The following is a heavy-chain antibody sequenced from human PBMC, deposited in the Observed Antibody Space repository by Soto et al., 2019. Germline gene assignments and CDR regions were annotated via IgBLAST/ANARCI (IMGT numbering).Heavy chain of an antibody. CDR1: GYDFTTYG. CDR2: ISAHNGNT. V-gene: IGHV1-18*01. D-gene: IGHD1-20*01. Sequence: QVHLVQSGAEVKKPGASVKVSCKGSGYDFTTYGITWVRQAPGQGLEWMAWISAHNGNTDYAQKLQGRVTVTRNTSTISAYLELRRLRSDAADVYYCARGRYGAYWGQGALVTVSS. CDR3: ARGRYGAY. J-gene: IGHJ4*02.